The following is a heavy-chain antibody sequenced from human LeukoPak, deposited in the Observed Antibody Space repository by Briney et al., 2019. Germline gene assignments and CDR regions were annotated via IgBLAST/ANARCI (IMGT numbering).Heavy chain of an antibody. Sequence: GPSVKVSCKASGYTFTGCYMHWVRQAPGQALEWMGWINPNSCGTNYAQKFQGRVTMTRDTSISTAYMELSRLRSDDAAVYYCARNSDIVVVTAIRGENWFDPWGQGTLVTVSS. CDR2: INPNSCGT. V-gene: IGHV1-2*02. CDR3: ARNSDIVVVTAIRGENWFDP. J-gene: IGHJ5*02. D-gene: IGHD2-21*02. CDR1: GYTFTGCY.